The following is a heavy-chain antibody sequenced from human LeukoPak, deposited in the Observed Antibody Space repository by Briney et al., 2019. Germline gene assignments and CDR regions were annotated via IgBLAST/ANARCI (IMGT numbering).Heavy chain of an antibody. D-gene: IGHD3-22*01. V-gene: IGHV3-7*01. CDR1: GFTFSGYW. CDR2: INQDGSET. Sequence: GGSLRLSCAASGFTFSGYWMSWVRQAPGKGLEWVANINQDGSETYYVDSVKGRFTISRDNAKNSLYLQMNSLRAEDTAVYYCAGDRVVDKERYYYYYMDVWGKGTTVTVSS. J-gene: IGHJ6*03. CDR3: AGDRVVDKERYYYYYMDV.